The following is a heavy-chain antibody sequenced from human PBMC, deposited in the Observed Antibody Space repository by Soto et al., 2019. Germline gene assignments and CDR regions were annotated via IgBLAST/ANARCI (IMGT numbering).Heavy chain of an antibody. CDR1: AHTFSDYS. CDR2: VNTNTGGT. Sequence: QVQLVQSGAEVKKPGASVKVSCKASAHTFSDYSIYWRRQPPGQGLEWMGWVNTNTGGTNYAHQRRGRLTMTWDTSLNTAYMELRSLTSADTAVYYCALPTSVTDTFDYWGQGTLVTVSS. CDR3: ALPTSVTDTFDY. V-gene: IGHV1-2*02. D-gene: IGHD2-21*02. J-gene: IGHJ4*02.